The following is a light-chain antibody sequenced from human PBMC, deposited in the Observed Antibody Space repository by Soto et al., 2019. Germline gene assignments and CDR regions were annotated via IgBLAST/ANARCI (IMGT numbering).Light chain of an antibody. J-gene: IGKJ5*01. CDR3: QQRVNWPEIT. V-gene: IGKV3-11*01. Sequence: EIVLTQSPATLSLSPGQRASLSCRASQSVNRFLAWYQQKPGQAPRLLIYDASNRATGIPARFSGSGSGTDFTLTISSLEPEDFAVYYCQQRVNWPEITFGQGTRLEIK. CDR2: DAS. CDR1: QSVNRF.